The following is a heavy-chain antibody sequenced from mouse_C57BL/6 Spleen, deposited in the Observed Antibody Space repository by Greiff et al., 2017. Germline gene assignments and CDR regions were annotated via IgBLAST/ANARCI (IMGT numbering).Heavy chain of an antibody. D-gene: IGHD2-2*01. Sequence: VQLQQSGPELVKPGASVKISCKASGYTFTDYYMNWVKQSHGKSLEWIGDINPNNGGTSYNQKFKGKATLTVDKSSSTAYMELRSLTSEDSAVYYCARRTMVTEFAYWGQGTLVTVSA. J-gene: IGHJ3*01. CDR3: ARRTMVTEFAY. CDR2: INPNNGGT. V-gene: IGHV1-26*01. CDR1: GYTFTDYY.